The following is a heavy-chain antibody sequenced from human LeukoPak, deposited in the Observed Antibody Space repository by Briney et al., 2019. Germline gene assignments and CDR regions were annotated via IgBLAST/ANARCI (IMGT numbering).Heavy chain of an antibody. CDR1: GFTVSSNY. D-gene: IGHD3-16*02. V-gene: IGHV3-53*01. CDR3: ARAPFGGDIDYFDY. Sequence: PGGSLRLSCAASGFTVSSNYMSWVRQAPGKGLEWVSVIYSGGSTYYADSVKGRFTISRDNSKNTLYLQMNSLRAEDTAVYYCARAPFGGDIDYFDYWGQGTLVTVSS. CDR2: IYSGGST. J-gene: IGHJ4*02.